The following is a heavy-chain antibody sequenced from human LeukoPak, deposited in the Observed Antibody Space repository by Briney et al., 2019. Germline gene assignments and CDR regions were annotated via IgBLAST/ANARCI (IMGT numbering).Heavy chain of an antibody. CDR2: IYSGGST. Sequence: GGSLRLSCAASGLTVSSNYMSWVRQAPGKGLEWVPVIYSGGSTYYADSVKGRFTISRDNSKNTLYLQMNSLRAEDTAVYYCARDKTSLGYSYALFDYWGHGTLVTVSS. J-gene: IGHJ4*01. D-gene: IGHD5-18*01. CDR1: GLTVSSNY. CDR3: ARDKTSLGYSYALFDY. V-gene: IGHV3-53*01.